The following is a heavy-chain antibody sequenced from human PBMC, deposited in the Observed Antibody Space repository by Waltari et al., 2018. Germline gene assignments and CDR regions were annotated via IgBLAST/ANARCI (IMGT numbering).Heavy chain of an antibody. Sequence: EVQLVESGGGLVQPGGSLRLSCAASGFTFSSYWMSWVRQAPGKGLEWVANIKQDGSEKYYVDSVKGRFTISRDNAKNSLYLQMNSLRAEDTAVYYCARQGVVVIAMEFDPWGQGTLVTVSS. J-gene: IGHJ5*02. CDR1: GFTFSSYW. CDR2: IKQDGSEK. D-gene: IGHD2-21*01. V-gene: IGHV3-7*01. CDR3: ARQGVVVIAMEFDP.